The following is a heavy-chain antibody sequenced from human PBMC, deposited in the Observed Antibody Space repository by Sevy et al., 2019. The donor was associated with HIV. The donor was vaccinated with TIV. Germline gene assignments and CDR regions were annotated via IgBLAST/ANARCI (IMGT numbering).Heavy chain of an antibody. Sequence: GGSLRLSCAASGFTFSSYAMSWVRQAPGKGLEWVSAISGSGGSTYYADSVKGRFTISRDNSKNTRYLQMNSLRAEDTAVYYCAKDLVAVAGTTDWFDPWGQGTLVTVSS. CDR1: GFTFSSYA. D-gene: IGHD6-19*01. V-gene: IGHV3-23*01. CDR2: ISGSGGST. CDR3: AKDLVAVAGTTDWFDP. J-gene: IGHJ5*02.